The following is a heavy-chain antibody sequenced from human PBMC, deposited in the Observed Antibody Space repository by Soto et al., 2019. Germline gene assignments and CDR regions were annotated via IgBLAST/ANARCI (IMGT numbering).Heavy chain of an antibody. CDR1: GFTFDDYT. CDR2: ISWDGGST. CDR3: AKDNGLGYCSGGSCYSVGPIDY. J-gene: IGHJ4*02. V-gene: IGHV3-43*01. Sequence: GGSLRLSCAASGFTFDDYTMHWVRQAPGKGLEWVSLISWDGGSTYYADSVKGRFTISRDNSKNSLYLQMNSLRTEDTALYYCAKDNGLGYCSGGSCYSVGPIDYWGQGTLVTVSS. D-gene: IGHD2-15*01.